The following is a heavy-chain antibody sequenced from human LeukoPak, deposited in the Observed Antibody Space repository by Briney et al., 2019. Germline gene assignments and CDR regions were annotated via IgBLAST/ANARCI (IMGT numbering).Heavy chain of an antibody. J-gene: IGHJ5*02. D-gene: IGHD6-13*01. V-gene: IGHV1-69*06. CDR1: GGTFSSYA. CDR2: IIPIFGTA. Sequence: SVKVSCKASGGTFSSYAISWVRQAPGQGLEWMGGIIPIFGTANYAQKFQGRVTITADKSTSTAYMELSSLRSEDTAVYYCASRYSSSWYNWFDPWGQGTLVTVSS. CDR3: ASRYSSSWYNWFDP.